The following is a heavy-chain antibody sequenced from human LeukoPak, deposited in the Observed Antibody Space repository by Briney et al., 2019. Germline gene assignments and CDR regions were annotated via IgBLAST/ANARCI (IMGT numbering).Heavy chain of an antibody. D-gene: IGHD3-10*01. CDR2: IKSKGDGGTT. CDR1: GFTFSYAY. J-gene: IGHJ4*02. CDR3: TTVTMVREIN. V-gene: IGHV3-15*01. Sequence: KPGGSLRLSCAASGFTFSYAYMNWVRQAPGEGPEWVGRIKSKGDGGTTDYAAPVKGRFTISRDDSKNMLYLQMNSLTTEDTAVYYCTTVTMVREINWGQGTLVTVSS.